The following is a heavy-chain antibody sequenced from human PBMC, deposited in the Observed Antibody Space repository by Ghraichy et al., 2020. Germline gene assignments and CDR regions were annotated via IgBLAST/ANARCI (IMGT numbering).Heavy chain of an antibody. CDR3: GKDYPPVAD. Sequence: GGSLRLSCVASGFSLSNHAMAWVRQAPGKGLEWVSAIDRTGNIINYADSVRGRFTISKDNSKNTLYLQMNSLRTEDTALYYCGKDYPPVADWGQGTLVPVSS. V-gene: IGHV3-23*01. D-gene: IGHD4-23*01. CDR1: GFSLSNHA. CDR2: IDRTGNII. J-gene: IGHJ4*02.